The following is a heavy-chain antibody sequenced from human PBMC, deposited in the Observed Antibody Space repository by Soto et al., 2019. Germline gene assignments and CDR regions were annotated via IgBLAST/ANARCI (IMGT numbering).Heavy chain of an antibody. V-gene: IGHV3-11*01. CDR1: GFTFSDYY. CDR2: ISGSGSTI. Sequence: GGSLRLSCAASGFTFSDYYMSWIRQAPGKGLEWVSHISGSGSTIYFADSVKGRFTISRDNAKNSLYLQMNSLRAEDTAVYYCARDCSSSSCYGYFQNWGQGTRVTVSS. CDR3: ARDCSSSSCYGYFQN. J-gene: IGHJ1*01. D-gene: IGHD2-2*01.